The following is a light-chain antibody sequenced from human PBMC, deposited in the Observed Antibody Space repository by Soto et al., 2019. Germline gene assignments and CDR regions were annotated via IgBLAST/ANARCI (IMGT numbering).Light chain of an antibody. CDR2: KDS. V-gene: IGLV3-27*01. Sequence: SYELTQPSSVSVSPGQTARITCSGDVLAKKYARWFQQKPGQAPVLVIYKDSERPSGIPERFSGSSSGTTVTLTISGAQVEDEADYYCYSAADNNRFGGGTKLTGL. J-gene: IGLJ2*01. CDR1: VLAKKY. CDR3: YSAADNNR.